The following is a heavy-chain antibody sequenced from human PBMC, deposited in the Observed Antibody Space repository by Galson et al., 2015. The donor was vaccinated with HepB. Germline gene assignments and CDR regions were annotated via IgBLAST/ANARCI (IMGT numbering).Heavy chain of an antibody. CDR1: SGSISGYY. J-gene: IGHJ5*02. V-gene: IGHV4-59*01. D-gene: IGHD6-13*01. CDR2: IYHSGST. Sequence: TLSLTCTVSSGSISGYYWSWIRQPPGKGLEWIGYIYHSGSTKYNPSLKSRVTISVDTSKNQFSLKLSSVTAADTAVYYCAREIAAAGNNWFDPWGQGTLVAVSS. CDR3: AREIAAAGNNWFDP.